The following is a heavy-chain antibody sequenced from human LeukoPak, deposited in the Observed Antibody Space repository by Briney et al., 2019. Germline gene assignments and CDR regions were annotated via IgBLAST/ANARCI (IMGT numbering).Heavy chain of an antibody. Sequence: SETLSLTCAVYGGSFSGYYWSWIRQPPGKGLEWIGEINHSGSTNYNPSLKSRVTISVDTSKNQFSLKLNSMTAADTAVYYCATVDFWSGYSSRPPDYWGQGTLVTVSS. CDR1: GGSFSGYY. V-gene: IGHV4-34*01. CDR3: ATVDFWSGYSSRPPDY. D-gene: IGHD3-3*01. J-gene: IGHJ4*02. CDR2: INHSGST.